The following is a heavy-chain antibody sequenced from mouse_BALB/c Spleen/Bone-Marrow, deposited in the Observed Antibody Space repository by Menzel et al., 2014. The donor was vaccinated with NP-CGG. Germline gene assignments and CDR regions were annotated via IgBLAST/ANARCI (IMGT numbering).Heavy chain of an antibody. J-gene: IGHJ2*01. CDR3: ARRGTGVDY. D-gene: IGHD4-1*01. Sequence: VQVVESGAELVRPGTSVKISCKASGYTFTNYWLGWVKQRPGHGLEWIGDIYPGGCYTNYNEKFKGKATLTADTSSSTAYMQLSSLTSEDSAVYFCARRGTGVDYWGQGTPLPVSS. CDR1: GYTFTNYW. CDR2: IYPGGCYT. V-gene: IGHV1-63*02.